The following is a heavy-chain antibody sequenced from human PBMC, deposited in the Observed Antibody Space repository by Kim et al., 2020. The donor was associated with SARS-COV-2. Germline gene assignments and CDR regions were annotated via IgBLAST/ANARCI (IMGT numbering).Heavy chain of an antibody. CDR1: GFTFSSYG. CDR2: IWYDGSNK. V-gene: IGHV3-33*01. D-gene: IGHD6-19*01. CDR3: ARVMGSEWLVRDRSVYYYYYGMDV. Sequence: GGSLRLSCAASGFTFSSYGMHWVRQAPGKGLEWVAVIWYDGSNKYYADSVKGRFTISRDNSKNTLYLQMNSLRAEDTAVYYCARVMGSEWLVRDRSVYYYYYGMDVWGQGTTVTVSS. J-gene: IGHJ6*02.